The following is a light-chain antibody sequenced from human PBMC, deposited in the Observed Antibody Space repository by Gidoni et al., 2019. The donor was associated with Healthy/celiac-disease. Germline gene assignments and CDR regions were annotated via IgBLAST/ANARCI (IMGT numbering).Light chain of an antibody. J-gene: IGLJ1*01. Sequence: SYELTQPPSVSVPPGQTASLTCSGDKLGDKYACWYQQKPGQTPVLVIYQDSKRPSGIPERFSGSNSGNTATLAISGTQAMDEADYYCQAWDSSTYVFGTGTKVTV. CDR1: KLGDKY. CDR2: QDS. CDR3: QAWDSSTYV. V-gene: IGLV3-1*01.